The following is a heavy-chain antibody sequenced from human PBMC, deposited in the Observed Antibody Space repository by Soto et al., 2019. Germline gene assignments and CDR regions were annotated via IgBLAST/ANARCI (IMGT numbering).Heavy chain of an antibody. CDR3: ARGGFGGGIDSIGNWFVP. Sequence: QLQLQESGSGLVKPSQTLSLTCAVSGGSISSGDYSWNWIRQPPGKGLEWIGYIYHSGNTFYNPSLKSRVTISVDTSKNQFSLKMTSVTAADTAFYYCARGGFGGGIDSIGNWFVPWGQGTLVTVSS. J-gene: IGHJ5*02. CDR1: GGSISSGDYS. D-gene: IGHD3-16*02. CDR2: IYHSGNT. V-gene: IGHV4-30-2*01.